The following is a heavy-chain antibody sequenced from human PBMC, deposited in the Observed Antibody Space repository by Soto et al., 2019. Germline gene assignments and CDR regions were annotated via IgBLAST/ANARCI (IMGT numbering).Heavy chain of an antibody. CDR1: GYSFTSYW. D-gene: IGHD3-22*01. CDR3: ARQYYDSSGGYDAFDI. Sequence: PGESLKISCKGSGYSFTSYWISWVRQMPGKGLEWMGRIDPSDSYTNYSPSFQGHVTISADKSISTAYLQWSSLKASDTAMYYCARQYYDSSGGYDAFDIWGQGTKVTVS. V-gene: IGHV5-10-1*01. J-gene: IGHJ3*02. CDR2: IDPSDSYT.